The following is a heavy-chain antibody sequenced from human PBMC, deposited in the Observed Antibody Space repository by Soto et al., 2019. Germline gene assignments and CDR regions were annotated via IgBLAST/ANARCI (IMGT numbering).Heavy chain of an antibody. V-gene: IGHV3-23*01. CDR3: AKDTLFDY. J-gene: IGHJ4*02. Sequence: GGSLRLSCAASGFTFSSYAMNWVRQAPGKGLEWVSTISSGGSTYYADSVKGRFTISRDNSRNTLSLQMNSLRAEGTAVYSCAKDTLFDYWGLGTLVTVSS. CDR2: ISSGGST. CDR1: GFTFSSYA.